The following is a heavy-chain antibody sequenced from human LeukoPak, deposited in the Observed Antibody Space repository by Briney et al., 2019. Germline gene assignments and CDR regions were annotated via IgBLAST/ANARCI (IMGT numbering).Heavy chain of an antibody. D-gene: IGHD1-26*01. J-gene: IGHJ4*02. CDR2: ISSNGGST. CDR1: GFTFSSYA. CDR3: ARESLGPPYYFDF. Sequence: GGSLRLSCAASGFTFSSYAMHWVRQAPGKGLEYVSAISSNGGSTYYADSVKGRFTISRDSSKNTLYLQMGSLRAEDMAVYYCARESLGPPYYFDFWGQGTLVTVSS. V-gene: IGHV3-64*02.